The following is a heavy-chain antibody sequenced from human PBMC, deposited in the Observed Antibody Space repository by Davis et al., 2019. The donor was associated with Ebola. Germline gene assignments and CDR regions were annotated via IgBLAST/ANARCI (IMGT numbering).Heavy chain of an antibody. CDR1: GYTFTSYA. Sequence: SVKVSCKASGYTFTSYAISWVRQAPGQGLEWMGGIIPILGIANYAQKFQGRVTITADESTSTAYMELSSLRSEDTAVYYCARDRQLVLDYWGQGTLVTVSS. CDR3: ARDRQLVLDY. V-gene: IGHV1-69*10. CDR2: IIPILGIA. D-gene: IGHD6-6*01. J-gene: IGHJ4*02.